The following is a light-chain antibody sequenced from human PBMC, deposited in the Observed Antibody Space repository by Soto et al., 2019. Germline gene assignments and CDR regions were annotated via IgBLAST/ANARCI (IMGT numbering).Light chain of an antibody. CDR3: HQYGSSPAT. V-gene: IGKV3-20*01. J-gene: IGKJ1*01. Sequence: ESVLTQSPGTLSLSPGERATLSCRASQRVSSSFLAWYQQKPGQAPRPLISGASSRATGIPDRFSGSGSGTDVTLTISRLEPEDFAVYYCHQYGSSPATFGQGTKVEIK. CDR1: QRVSSSF. CDR2: GAS.